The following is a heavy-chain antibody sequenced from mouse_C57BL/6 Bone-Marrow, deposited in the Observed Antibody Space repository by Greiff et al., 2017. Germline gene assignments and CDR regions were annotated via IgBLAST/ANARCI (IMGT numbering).Heavy chain of an antibody. D-gene: IGHD1-1*01. CDR3: ARQGITTVVATLSYYYAMDY. Sequence: EVMLVESGGGLVQPGGSLKLSCAASGFTFSDYYMYWVRQTPEKRLEWVAYISNGGGSTYYPDTVKGRFTISRDNAKNTLYLQMSRLKSEDTAMYYCARQGITTVVATLSYYYAMDYWGQGTSVTVSS. V-gene: IGHV5-12*01. CDR1: GFTFSDYY. J-gene: IGHJ4*01. CDR2: ISNGGGST.